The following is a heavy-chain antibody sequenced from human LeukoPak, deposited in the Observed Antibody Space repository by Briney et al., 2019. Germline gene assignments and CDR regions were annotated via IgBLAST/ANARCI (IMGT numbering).Heavy chain of an antibody. CDR1: GFTLSSYA. V-gene: IGHV3-30*02. CDR2: TQHDGDNK. Sequence: GGSLRLSCAASGFTLSSYAMHWVRQAPGKGLEWVAFTQHDGDNKYYADSVKGRFTISRDSSKNTLYLQMNSLRAEDTAVYYCAKVLPGPFDYWGQGTLVTVSS. D-gene: IGHD1-1*01. CDR3: AKVLPGPFDY. J-gene: IGHJ4*02.